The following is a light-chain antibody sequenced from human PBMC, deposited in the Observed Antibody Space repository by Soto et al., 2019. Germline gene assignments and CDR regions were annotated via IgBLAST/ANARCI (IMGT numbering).Light chain of an antibody. CDR3: QQRSNWPLT. V-gene: IGKV3-11*01. CDR2: DSS. Sequence: EIVLTQSPGTLSLSPRERAPLSCRSGQSVSSYLAWYQQKRGQAPRLLIYDSSNRATGIPARFSGSGSGTDFSLTISSLEPEDFAVYYCQQRSNWPLTFGGGTKVDIK. CDR1: QSVSSY. J-gene: IGKJ4*01.